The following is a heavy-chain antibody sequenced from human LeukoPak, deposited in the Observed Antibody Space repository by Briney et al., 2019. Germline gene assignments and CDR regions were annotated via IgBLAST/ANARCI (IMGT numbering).Heavy chain of an antibody. CDR2: LYSGGST. J-gene: IGHJ4*02. Sequence: PGGSLRLSCAASGFTVSSNYMSWVRQAPGKGLEWVSVLYSGGSTFYADSVKGRFTISRDNSKNTLFLQMNSLRVEDTAVYYCVPLNWNPPGDFDRWGQGTLVTVSS. CDR1: GFTVSSNY. CDR3: VPLNWNPPGDFDR. D-gene: IGHD1-20*01. V-gene: IGHV3-66*01.